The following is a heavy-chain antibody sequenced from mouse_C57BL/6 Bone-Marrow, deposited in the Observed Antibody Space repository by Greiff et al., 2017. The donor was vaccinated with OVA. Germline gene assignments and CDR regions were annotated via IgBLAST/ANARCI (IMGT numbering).Heavy chain of an antibody. CDR3: TVIYYDYDDWFAY. CDR1: GYTFTDYE. V-gene: IGHV1-15*01. Sequence: QVQLQQSGAELVRPGASVTLSCKASGYTFTDYEMHWVKQTPVHGLEWIGAIDPETGGTAYNQKFKGKAILTADKSSSTAYMELRSLTSEDSAVYYCTVIYYDYDDWFAYWGHGTLVTVSA. J-gene: IGHJ3*01. D-gene: IGHD2-4*01. CDR2: IDPETGGT.